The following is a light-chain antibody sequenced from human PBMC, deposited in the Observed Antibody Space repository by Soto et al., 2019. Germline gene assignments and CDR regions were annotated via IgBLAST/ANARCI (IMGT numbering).Light chain of an antibody. CDR3: QQYGSSPLT. J-gene: IGKJ4*01. CDR1: QSISRSY. CDR2: GTS. V-gene: IGKV3-20*01. Sequence: EIVLTQSPGTLSLSPGEGATLSCRASQSISRSYLAWYQQKPGLAPRLLMYGTSSRAPGIPDRFSGIGSGTDFTLTISRLEPEDFAVDFCQQYGSSPLTFGGGTKVEI.